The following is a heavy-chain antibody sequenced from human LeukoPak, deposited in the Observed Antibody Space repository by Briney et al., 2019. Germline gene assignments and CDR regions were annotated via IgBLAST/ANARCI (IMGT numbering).Heavy chain of an antibody. CDR1: GFTFSSYG. D-gene: IGHD1-14*01. CDR2: ISYDGSNK. V-gene: IGHV3-30*18. J-gene: IGHJ4*02. CDR3: AKAEPVDY. Sequence: GGSLRLSCAASGFTFSSYGMHWVRQAPGKGLKWVAVISYDGSNKYYADSVKGRFTISRDNSKNTLYLQMNSLRAEDTAVYYCAKAEPVDYWGQGTLVTVSS.